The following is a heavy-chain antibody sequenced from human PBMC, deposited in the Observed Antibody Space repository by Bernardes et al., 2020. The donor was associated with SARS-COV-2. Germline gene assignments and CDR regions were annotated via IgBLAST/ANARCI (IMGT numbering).Heavy chain of an antibody. J-gene: IGHJ6*02. Sequence: SVKVSCKASGGTFNSLGISWVRQAPGQGLEWMGGIIPVSATPTYTQKFQDRVAITADKSTTTVYMELSSLKSDDTAVYYCVGGDVIVVPTAIEYHYHDLDGWGQGTTVTVS. CDR1: GGTFNSLG. CDR2: IIPVSATP. V-gene: IGHV1-69*06. CDR3: VGGDVIVVPTAIEYHYHDLDG. D-gene: IGHD2-21*02.